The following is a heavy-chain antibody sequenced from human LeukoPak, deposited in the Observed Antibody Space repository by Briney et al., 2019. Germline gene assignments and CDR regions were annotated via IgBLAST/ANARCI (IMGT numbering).Heavy chain of an antibody. D-gene: IGHD5-18*01. V-gene: IGHV5-51*01. CDR1: GYSFTTYW. Sequence: GESLKISCKGSGYSFTTYWIGWVRQMPGKGLEWMGIIYPGDSDSRYSPSFQGQVTISADKSISTAYLQWSSLKASDTAMYYCARSGYSYGSGIDYWGQGTLVTVSS. CDR2: IYPGDSDS. J-gene: IGHJ4*02. CDR3: ARSGYSYGSGIDY.